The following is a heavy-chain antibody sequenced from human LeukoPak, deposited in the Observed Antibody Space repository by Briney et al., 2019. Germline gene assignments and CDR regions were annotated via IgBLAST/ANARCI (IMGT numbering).Heavy chain of an antibody. CDR2: INPDSGVT. CDR3: ARVGEGWSSGSGPYSSTIYYYAMDV. V-gene: IGHV1-2*02. CDR1: GYSLTGYY. Sequence: ASVKVSCKASGYSLTGYYMHWVRQAPGQGLEWMGWINPDSGVTDYAQRLQGRVSMTRDTSISTAYMELSSLRSDDTAVYYCARVGEGWSSGSGPYSSTIYYYAMDVWGQGTTVTVSS. D-gene: IGHD3-10*01. J-gene: IGHJ6*02.